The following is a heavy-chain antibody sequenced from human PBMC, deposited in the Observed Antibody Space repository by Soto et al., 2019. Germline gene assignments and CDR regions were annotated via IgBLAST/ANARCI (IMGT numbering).Heavy chain of an antibody. D-gene: IGHD5-12*01. CDR3: VRNIVATGYFYY. J-gene: IGHJ4*02. V-gene: IGHV1-46*01. CDR2: IYPSGGST. CDR1: GYTFTSYY. Sequence: ASVKVSCKASGYTFTSYYMHWVRQAPGQGLEWMGRIYPSGGSTDYAQKFQGRVTIARDTSASTAYMELSSLRSEDTAVYYCVRNIVATGYFYYWGQGTQVTVSS.